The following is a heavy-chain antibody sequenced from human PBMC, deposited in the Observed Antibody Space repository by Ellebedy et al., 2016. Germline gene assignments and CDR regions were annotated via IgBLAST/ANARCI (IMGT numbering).Heavy chain of an antibody. CDR1: GFSFNNFA. J-gene: IGHJ4*02. D-gene: IGHD3-22*01. CDR3: AKRSYVSSGWFDY. Sequence: GESLKISCVGSGFSFNNFAMSWVRQAPGKGLEWVSAISGSDDTTHHADSVKGRFTISRDNSKNTLSLQMNSLRAEDTAIYYCAKRSYVSSGWFDYWGQGALVTVSS. V-gene: IGHV3-23*01. CDR2: ISGSDDTT.